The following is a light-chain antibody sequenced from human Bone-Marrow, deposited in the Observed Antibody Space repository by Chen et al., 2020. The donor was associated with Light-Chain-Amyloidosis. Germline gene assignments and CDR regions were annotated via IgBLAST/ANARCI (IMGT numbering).Light chain of an antibody. Sequence: EIVLTQSPATLSLSPGDRVTLSCRASKSVSSYLAWYQQKPGQAPSLLIYDASTRATGIPARFSGRGSGTDFTITINGLEPEDFAVYYCQQRDNAYSFGQGTKLEI. CDR2: DAS. CDR3: QQRDNAYS. J-gene: IGKJ2*01. V-gene: IGKV3-11*01. CDR1: KSVSSY.